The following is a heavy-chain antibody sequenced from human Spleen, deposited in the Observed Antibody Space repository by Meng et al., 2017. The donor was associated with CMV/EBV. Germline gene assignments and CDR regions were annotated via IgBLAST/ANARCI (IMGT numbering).Heavy chain of an antibody. CDR2: IQYDEGNK. V-gene: IGHV3-30*02. CDR1: GFTFSENG. J-gene: IGHJ4*02. Sequence: VQRLESGGGVVQPGGSLRLSCAASGFTFSENGMHWVRQAPGKGLEWVAFIQYDEGNKFYADSVKGRFTISRDTSKNTLYLQMDSLRLDDTAIYYCVKDNPVCHSWGQGTLVTVSS. CDR3: VKDNPVCHS.